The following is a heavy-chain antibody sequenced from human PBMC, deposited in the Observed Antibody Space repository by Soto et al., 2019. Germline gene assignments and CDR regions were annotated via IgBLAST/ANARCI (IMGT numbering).Heavy chain of an antibody. J-gene: IGHJ6*02. D-gene: IGHD5-18*01. CDR1: GYIFVNYG. CDR2: ISPYSGKT. Sequence: QVQLVQSGDEVRKPGSSVKVSCQASGYIFVNYGIAWVRQAPGQGLERMGWISPYSGKTHYASKVQGRLNMTTDTSTSTAYMELGSLTPDDTAVYYSGMVDTFVTPTPQDVWGQGTTVSVSS. CDR3: GMVDTFVTPTPQDV. V-gene: IGHV1-18*01.